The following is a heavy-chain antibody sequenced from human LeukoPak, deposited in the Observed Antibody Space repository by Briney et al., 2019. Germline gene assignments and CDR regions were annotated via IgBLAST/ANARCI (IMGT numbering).Heavy chain of an antibody. Sequence: GGSLRLSCGASGFTFSTYSMNWVRQAPGKGLEWVSYISSSSSTIYYADSVRGRFTISRDNAKNSLYLQMNSLRAEDTAVYYCARGDYVWGTYPGAFDIWGQGTRVTVSS. CDR2: ISSSSSTI. CDR1: GFTFSTYS. CDR3: ARGDYVWGTYPGAFDI. D-gene: IGHD3-16*02. V-gene: IGHV3-48*04. J-gene: IGHJ3*02.